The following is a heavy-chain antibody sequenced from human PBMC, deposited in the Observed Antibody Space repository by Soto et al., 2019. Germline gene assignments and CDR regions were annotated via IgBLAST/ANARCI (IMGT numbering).Heavy chain of an antibody. Sequence: GAPRLSREASGVSFTRYAMGWLRQAPGKGLDWVAVISGSGVITYSADSVKGRFTISRDNSKNILYLQMNSLRAEDTALYYCAKGITDTGGYYYYSMDVWGQGTAVTVSS. J-gene: IGHJ6*02. V-gene: IGHV3-23*01. D-gene: IGHD3-16*01. CDR1: GVSFTRYA. CDR2: ISGSGVIT. CDR3: AKGITDTGGYYYYSMDV.